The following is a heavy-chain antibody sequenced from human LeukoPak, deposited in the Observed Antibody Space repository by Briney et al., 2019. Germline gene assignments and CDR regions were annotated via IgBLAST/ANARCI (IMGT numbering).Heavy chain of an antibody. CDR2: MNPNSGNT. V-gene: IGHV1-8*01. D-gene: IGHD6-13*01. CDR1: GYTFTSYD. Sequence: ASVKVSCKASGYTFTSYDINWVRQATGQGPEWMGWMNPNSGNTGYAQKFQGRVTMTRNTSISTAYMELSSLRSEDTAVYYCARVPAAARRPIDYWGQGTLVTVSS. CDR3: ARVPAAARRPIDY. J-gene: IGHJ4*02.